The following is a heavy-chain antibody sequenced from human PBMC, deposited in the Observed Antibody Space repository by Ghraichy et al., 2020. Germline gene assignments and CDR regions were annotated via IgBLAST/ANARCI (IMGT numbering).Heavy chain of an antibody. CDR3: ARENDFWSGYSFDY. CDR1: GFTFSSYT. CDR2: ISSSSSYI. Sequence: GGSLRLSCAASGFTFSSYTMNWVRQAPGKGLEWVSSISSSSSYIYYADSVKGRFTISRDNAKNSLYLQMNSLRAEDTAVYYCARENDFWSGYSFDYWGQGTLVTVSS. D-gene: IGHD3-3*01. V-gene: IGHV3-21*01. J-gene: IGHJ4*02.